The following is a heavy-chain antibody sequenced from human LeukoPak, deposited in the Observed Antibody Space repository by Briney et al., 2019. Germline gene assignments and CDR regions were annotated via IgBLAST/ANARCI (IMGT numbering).Heavy chain of an antibody. Sequence: RGSLRLSCAASGFTFSSYAMSWVRQAPGKGLEWVSGISGSGGNTYYADSVKGRFTISRDNSKNTLYLQMNSLRAEDTAVYYCAKAGGGLVSPFDYWGQGTLVTVSS. CDR3: AKAGGGLVSPFDY. V-gene: IGHV3-23*01. D-gene: IGHD6-19*01. J-gene: IGHJ4*02. CDR2: ISGSGGNT. CDR1: GFTFSSYA.